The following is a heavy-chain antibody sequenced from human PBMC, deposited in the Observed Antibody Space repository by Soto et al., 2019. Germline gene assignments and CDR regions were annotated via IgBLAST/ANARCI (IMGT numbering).Heavy chain of an antibody. J-gene: IGHJ5*02. CDR2: MNPNSGKT. CDR1: GYTFTSYD. Sequence: ASVKVSCKASGYTFTSYDIIWVRQGTGQGLEWMGWMNPNSGKTGYTQNFQGRVTMTRNTSIRTAYMELSSLRFEDTAVYYCARAGRDSSSPLDPWGLGTLVTVS. V-gene: IGHV1-8*01. D-gene: IGHD6-6*01. CDR3: ARAGRDSSSPLDP.